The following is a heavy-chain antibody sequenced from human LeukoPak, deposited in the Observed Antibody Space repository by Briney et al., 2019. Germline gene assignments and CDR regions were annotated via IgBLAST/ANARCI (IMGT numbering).Heavy chain of an antibody. CDR3: ARDSSHYLGSSDY. CDR1: GFTFSSYP. J-gene: IGHJ4*02. V-gene: IGHV3-23*01. D-gene: IGHD6-6*01. CDR2: ISESGDVT. Sequence: GGFLRVSCVVSGFTFSSYPMSWVRQAPGKGLEWVSVISESGDVTHYADSMKGRFTISRDNTKNTLNLQMNSLRPDDTAIYYCARDSSHYLGSSDYWGQGTLVTVSS.